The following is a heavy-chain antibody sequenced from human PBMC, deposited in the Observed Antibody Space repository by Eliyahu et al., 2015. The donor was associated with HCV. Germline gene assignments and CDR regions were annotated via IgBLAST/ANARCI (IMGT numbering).Heavy chain of an antibody. CDR2: IKEDGSDK. D-gene: IGHD2-21*01. V-gene: IGHV3-7*03. CDR1: GFTFRSNW. J-gene: IGHJ4*02. CDR3: ARAID. Sequence: EVQLVESGGGLVQPGGSLRLXCAASGFTFRSNWMSWIRQAPGKGLEWVASIKEDGSDKYYVDSVKGRFTISRDNAKNSLYLQMNSLRAEDTAVYYCARAIDWGQGTLVTVSS.